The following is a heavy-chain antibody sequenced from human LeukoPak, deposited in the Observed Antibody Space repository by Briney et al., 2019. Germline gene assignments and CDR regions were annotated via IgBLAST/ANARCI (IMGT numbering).Heavy chain of an antibody. D-gene: IGHD1-26*01. CDR1: GGSISSYY. Sequence: PSETLSLTCTVSGGSISSYYWSWIRQPPGKGLEWIGYIYYSGSTNYNPSLKSRVTISVDTSKNQFSLKLSSVTAADTAVDYCAREGGSQGGFDPWGQGTLVTVSS. J-gene: IGHJ5*02. V-gene: IGHV4-59*01. CDR3: AREGGSQGGFDP. CDR2: IYYSGST.